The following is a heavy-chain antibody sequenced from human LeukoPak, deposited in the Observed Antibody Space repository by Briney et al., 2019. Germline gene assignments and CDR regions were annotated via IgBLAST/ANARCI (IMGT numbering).Heavy chain of an antibody. CDR2: ISSNGGST. D-gene: IGHD3-10*01. J-gene: IGHJ4*02. CDR1: GFTFSSYA. V-gene: IGHV3-64*01. CDR3: ARDRGSGSPLYYFDY. Sequence: PGGSLRLSCAASGFTFSSYAMHWVRQAPGEGLEYVSAISSNGGSTYYANSVKGRFTISRDNSKNTLYLQMGSLRAEDMAVYYCARDRGSGSPLYYFDYWGQGTLVTVSS.